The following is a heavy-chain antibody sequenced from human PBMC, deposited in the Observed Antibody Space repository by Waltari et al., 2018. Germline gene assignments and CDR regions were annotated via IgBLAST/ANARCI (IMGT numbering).Heavy chain of an antibody. Sequence: VQLQASGPGLVKPSETLSLPCTVSGGSFSTYYWRWIRQPAGKGMEWIVRIYATGSTNYNPSLKSRVTMSVDTSKNQFSLKLSSVTAADTAVYYCARLPYNNIYFYYYMDVWGKGTTVTVSS. V-gene: IGHV4-4*07. CDR1: GGSFSTYY. J-gene: IGHJ6*03. CDR3: ARLPYNNIYFYYYMDV. CDR2: IYATGST. D-gene: IGHD3-10*01.